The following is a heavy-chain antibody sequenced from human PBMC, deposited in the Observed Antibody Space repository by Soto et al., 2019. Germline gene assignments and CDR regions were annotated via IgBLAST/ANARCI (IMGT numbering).Heavy chain of an antibody. Sequence: PGGSLRLSCTAYRSTVTFNHMSWVRQAPGKGLEWVSVIYVSGSTYNADSVKGRFTISRDKSTNTVYLQMYSLRADDTGVYYCARDYSVSGSYAPWFDPWGQGALVTVSS. CDR3: ARDYSVSGSYAPWFDP. J-gene: IGHJ5*02. D-gene: IGHD3-10*01. CDR2: IYVSGST. CDR1: RSTVTFNH. V-gene: IGHV3-66*01.